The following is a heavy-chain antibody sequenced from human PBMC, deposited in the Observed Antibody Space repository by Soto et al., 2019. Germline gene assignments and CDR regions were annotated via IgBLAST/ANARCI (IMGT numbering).Heavy chain of an antibody. CDR3: AQYSRAEHLGES. J-gene: IGHJ4*02. Sequence: GGSLRLSCADSGFTFGSRHMAWVRQAPGKGLEWVSAISNDGDYTFYIDSVRGRFTISRDNSNNILHLQMNALRADGTAMYYCAQYSRAEHLGESWGQGTLVTVSS. V-gene: IGHV3-23*01. CDR2: ISNDGDYT. CDR1: GFTFGSRH. D-gene: IGHD1-26*01.